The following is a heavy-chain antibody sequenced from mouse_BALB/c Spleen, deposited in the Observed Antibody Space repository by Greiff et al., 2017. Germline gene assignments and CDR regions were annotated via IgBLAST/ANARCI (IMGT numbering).Heavy chain of an antibody. D-gene: IGHD2-3*01. CDR2: IYPGDGYT. J-gene: IGHJ2*01. Sequence: QVQLQQSGAELVRPGTSVKISCKASGYTFTNYWLRWVKQRPGHGLEWIGDIYPGDGYTNYNEKFKGKATLTADTSSSTAYMQLSSLTSEDSAVYFCARNDGYSFLNYFDYWGQGTTLTVSS. CDR3: ARNDGYSFLNYFDY. V-gene: IGHV1-63*02. CDR1: GYTFTNYW.